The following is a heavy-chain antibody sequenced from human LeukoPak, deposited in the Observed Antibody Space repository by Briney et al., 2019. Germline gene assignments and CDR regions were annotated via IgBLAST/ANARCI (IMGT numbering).Heavy chain of an antibody. Sequence: SETLSLTCAVYGGSFSGYYWSWIRQPPGKGLEWIGEINHSGSTNYNPSLKSRVTISVDTSKNQFSLKLSSVTAADTAVYYCARVGQVGATAFDIWGQGTMVTVSS. CDR1: GGSFSGYY. CDR3: ARVGQVGATAFDI. J-gene: IGHJ3*02. V-gene: IGHV4-34*01. D-gene: IGHD1-26*01. CDR2: INHSGST.